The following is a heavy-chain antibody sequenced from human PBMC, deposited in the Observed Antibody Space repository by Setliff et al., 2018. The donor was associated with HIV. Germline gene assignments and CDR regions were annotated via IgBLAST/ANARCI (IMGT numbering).Heavy chain of an antibody. CDR1: GFTFSSYG. CDR2: IWYDGSNK. V-gene: IGHV3-33*06. D-gene: IGHD6-13*01. Sequence: QAGGSLRLSCAASGFTFSSYGMHWVRQAPGKGLEWVAVIWYDGSNKYYADSVKGRFTISRDNSKNTLYLQMNSLRAEDTAVYYCAKDEGIAAAGSDYWGQGTLVTVSS. J-gene: IGHJ4*02. CDR3: AKDEGIAAAGSDY.